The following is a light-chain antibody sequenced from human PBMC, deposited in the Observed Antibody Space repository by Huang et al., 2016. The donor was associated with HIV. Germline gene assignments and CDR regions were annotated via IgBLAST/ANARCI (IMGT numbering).Light chain of an antibody. CDR3: QQYYTTPRDT. CDR2: AAS. Sequence: DIQMTQSPSSLSASVGDRVTITCRASQDIRSSLAWYQQKPGKAPKLLLFAASRLERGVPSRFSGSGSGTDYTLTISSLQPEDFATYYCQQYYTTPRDTFGQGTRLVIK. J-gene: IGKJ5*01. CDR1: QDIRSS. V-gene: IGKV1-NL1*01.